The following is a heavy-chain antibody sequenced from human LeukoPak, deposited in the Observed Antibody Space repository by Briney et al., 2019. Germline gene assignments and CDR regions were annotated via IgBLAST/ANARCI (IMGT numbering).Heavy chain of an antibody. J-gene: IGHJ3*02. Sequence: SETLSLTCTVSGGSISSYFWSWIRQPPGKGLEWIGYIYNSVSTKYNPSLKSRVTISVDTSKNQFSLKLNSVTAADTAFYYCVRENDSRGGDIDDAFDIWGQGTMVTVSS. CDR3: VRENDSRGGDIDDAFDI. CDR2: IYNSVST. V-gene: IGHV4-59*01. CDR1: GGSISSYF. D-gene: IGHD3-22*01.